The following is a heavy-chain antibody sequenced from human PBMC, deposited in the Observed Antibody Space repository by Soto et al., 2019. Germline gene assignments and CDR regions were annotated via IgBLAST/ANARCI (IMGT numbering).Heavy chain of an antibody. CDR1: GFTFSRYS. J-gene: IGHJ6*02. CDR2: ISDSSSYI. CDR3: AKDQLVPSAVAYYYYGTDV. V-gene: IGHV3-21*01. D-gene: IGHD2-2*01. Sequence: EVQLVESGGGLVKPGGSPRLSCSASGFTFSRYSMNWVRQAPGKGLEWVSSISDSSSYIYYADSVKGRFTISRDNAKNSLYLQMNSLTAEDTAVYYCAKDQLVPSAVAYYYYGTDVWGQGTTVTVSS.